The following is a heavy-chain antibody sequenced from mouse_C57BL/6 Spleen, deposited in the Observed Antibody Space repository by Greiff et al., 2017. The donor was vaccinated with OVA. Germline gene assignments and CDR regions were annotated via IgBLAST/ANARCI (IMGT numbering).Heavy chain of an antibody. Sequence: VQLQQSGAELVRPGASVKLSCTASGFNIKDDYMHWVKQRPEQGLEWLGWLDPENGDTEYASKFQGKATITADTSSNTAYLQLSSLTSEDTAVYYCTTLYGSRFAYWGQGTLVTVSA. D-gene: IGHD1-1*01. CDR2: LDPENGDT. CDR3: TTLYGSRFAY. CDR1: GFNIKDDY. J-gene: IGHJ3*01. V-gene: IGHV14-4*01.